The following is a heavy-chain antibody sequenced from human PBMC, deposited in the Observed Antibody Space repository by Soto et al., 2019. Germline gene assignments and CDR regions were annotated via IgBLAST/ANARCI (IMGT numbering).Heavy chain of an antibody. CDR2: ISTASRYI. CDR1: GFTFSNYY. V-gene: IGHV3-21*02. D-gene: IGHD6-19*01. Sequence: EVQLVESGGGLVKPGGSLRLSCVASGFTFSNYYMNWVRLAPGRGLEWVSSISTASRYIYYADSVQGRFTISRDNAKNSVYLEMNILRAEDTAVYYCARPAVAGANWFDPWGQGTLVTVSS. J-gene: IGHJ5*02. CDR3: ARPAVAGANWFDP.